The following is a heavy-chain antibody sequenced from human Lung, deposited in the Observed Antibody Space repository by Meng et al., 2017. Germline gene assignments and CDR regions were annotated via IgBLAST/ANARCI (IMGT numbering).Heavy chain of an antibody. Sequence: VALNPWGAGLFKPSETLSLTCFVSGGSFSDYYWSWIRQPPGKGLEWIGEINHSGSTNYNPSLESRATISVDTSQNNLSLKLSSVTAADSAVYYCARGPTTMAHDFDYWGQGTLVTVSS. CDR1: GGSFSDYY. J-gene: IGHJ4*02. D-gene: IGHD4-11*01. V-gene: IGHV4-34*01. CDR2: INHSGST. CDR3: ARGPTTMAHDFDY.